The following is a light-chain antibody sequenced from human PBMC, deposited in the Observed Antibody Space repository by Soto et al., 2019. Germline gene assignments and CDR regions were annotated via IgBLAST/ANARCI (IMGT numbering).Light chain of an antibody. CDR2: DVS. J-gene: IGLJ1*01. CDR3: KLYAGTLYV. V-gene: IGLV2-14*01. Sequence: QSELTQPASVSGSPGQSITITFTEDSNNIGDNNYVSWYQQYPGNAPKLMVCDVSNRPSWVSNRFSCSNSGNTASLTISGLQVEFKATSYCKLYAGTLYVFVPGTKV. CDR1: SNNIGDNNY.